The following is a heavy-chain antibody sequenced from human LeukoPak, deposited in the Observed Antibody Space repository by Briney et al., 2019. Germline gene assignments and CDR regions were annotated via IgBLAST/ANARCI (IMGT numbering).Heavy chain of an antibody. CDR2: INHSGST. CDR1: GGSFSGYY. V-gene: IGHV4-34*01. CDR3: AREDVSSSGWYGGFDY. Sequence: SETLSLTCAVYGGSFSGYYWSWIRQPPGKGLEWIGEINHSGSTNYNPSLKSRVTISVDTSKNQFSLKLSSVTAADTAVYYCAREDVSSSGWYGGFDYWGQGTLVTVSS. J-gene: IGHJ4*02. D-gene: IGHD6-19*01.